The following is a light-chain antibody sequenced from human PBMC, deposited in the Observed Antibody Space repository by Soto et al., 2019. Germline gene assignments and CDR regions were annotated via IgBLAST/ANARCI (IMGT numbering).Light chain of an antibody. V-gene: IGKV3-15*01. CDR1: QSVSST. Sequence: EIVMTQSPATLSVSPGERATLSCRASQSVSSTLAWYQQKPGQAPRLLIYGASTRATGIPARFSGSVSGTEFTLSISSLQSEDFAVYYCQQYNNWPQTFGQGTKLEIK. CDR3: QQYNNWPQT. CDR2: GAS. J-gene: IGKJ2*01.